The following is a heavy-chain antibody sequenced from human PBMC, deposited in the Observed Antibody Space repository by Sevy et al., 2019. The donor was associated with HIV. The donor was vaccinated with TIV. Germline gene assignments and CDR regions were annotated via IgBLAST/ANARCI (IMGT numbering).Heavy chain of an antibody. Sequence: GGSLRLSCAASGFTFSNARMSWVRQAPGKGLEWVGRIKSKTDCGTTDYAAPVKGRFTISRDDSKNTLYLQMNSLKTEDTAVYYCTGGGDSLFDYWGQGTLVTVSS. CDR1: GFTFSNAR. D-gene: IGHD2-21*02. CDR3: TGGGDSLFDY. J-gene: IGHJ4*02. CDR2: IKSKTDCGTT. V-gene: IGHV3-15*01.